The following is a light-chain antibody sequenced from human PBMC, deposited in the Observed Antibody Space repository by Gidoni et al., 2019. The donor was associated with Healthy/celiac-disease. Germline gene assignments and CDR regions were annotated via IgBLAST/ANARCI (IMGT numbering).Light chain of an antibody. CDR2: KAS. CDR1: QSISSW. J-gene: IGKJ1*01. CDR3: QQYNSYRT. V-gene: IGKV1-5*03. Sequence: DIQMTQSPSTLSASVGDRVTITCRASQSISSWLAWYQQKPGKAPKLLIYKASSLKSGVPSRFGGSGSGTEFTLTISSLQPDDFATYYCQQYNSYRTFGQGTKVEIK.